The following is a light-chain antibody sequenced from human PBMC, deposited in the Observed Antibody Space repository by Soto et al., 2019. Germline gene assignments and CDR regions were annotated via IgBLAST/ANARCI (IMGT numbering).Light chain of an antibody. J-gene: IGKJ2*01. CDR2: GAS. Sequence: EIVLTQSPGTLSLSPGERATLSCRATQSVSSSYLVWYQQKPGQAPRLLIHGASSRATVIPDRFSGSGSGTDFTLTISRLEPEDCAVYYSQQHTSSPPIYTFVQGTKLEIK. CDR1: QSVSSSY. V-gene: IGKV3-20*01. CDR3: QQHTSSPPIYT.